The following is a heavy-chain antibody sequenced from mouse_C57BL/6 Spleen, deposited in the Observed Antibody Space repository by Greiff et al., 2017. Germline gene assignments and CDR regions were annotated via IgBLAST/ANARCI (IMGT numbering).Heavy chain of an antibody. V-gene: IGHV1-26*01. CDR3: ARVDGRGYFDY. J-gene: IGHJ2*01. CDR1: GYTFTDYY. Sequence: SGPELVKPGASVKISCKASGYTFTDYYMNWVKQSHGKSLEWIGDINPNNGGTSYNQKFKGKATLTVDKSSSTAYMELRSLTSEDSAVYYCARVDGRGYFDYWGQGTTLTVSS. D-gene: IGHD1-1*02. CDR2: INPNNGGT.